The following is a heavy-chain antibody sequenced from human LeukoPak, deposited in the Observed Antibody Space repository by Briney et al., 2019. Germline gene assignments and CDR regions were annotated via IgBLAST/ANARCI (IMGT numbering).Heavy chain of an antibody. D-gene: IGHD5-24*01. CDR2: IIPIFGTT. Sequence: VASVKVSCKASGGTFSSYAISWVRQAPGQGLEWMGGIIPIFGTTNYAQNFQGRITITTDESTSTAYMELSSLTSEDTAVYCCASVPDRGWLPFDYWGQGILVTVSS. V-gene: IGHV1-69*05. J-gene: IGHJ4*02. CDR1: GGTFSSYA. CDR3: ASVPDRGWLPFDY.